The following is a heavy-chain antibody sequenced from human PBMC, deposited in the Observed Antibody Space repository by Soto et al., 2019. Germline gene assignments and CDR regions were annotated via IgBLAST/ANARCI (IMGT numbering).Heavy chain of an antibody. CDR2: ISGSGGST. Sequence: EVQLLESGGGLVQPGGSLRLSCAASGFTFSSYAMSWVRQAPGEGLEWVSAISGSGGSTYYADSVKGRFTISRDNSKNTLYLQMNSLRAEDTAVYYCAKAFTMVRGASGGDGHYYMDVWGKGTTVTVSS. V-gene: IGHV3-23*01. CDR1: GFTFSSYA. J-gene: IGHJ6*03. CDR3: AKAFTMVRGASGGDGHYYMDV. D-gene: IGHD3-10*01.